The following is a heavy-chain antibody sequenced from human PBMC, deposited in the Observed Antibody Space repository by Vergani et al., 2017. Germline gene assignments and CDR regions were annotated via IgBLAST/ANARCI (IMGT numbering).Heavy chain of an antibody. V-gene: IGHV3-64D*06. J-gene: IGHJ4*02. CDR3: VKVQEQQLDPRGFFDY. D-gene: IGHD6-13*01. CDR1: GFTFSSYA. CDR2: ISSNGGST. Sequence: EVQLVESGGGLVQPGGSLRLSCSASGFTFSSYAMHWVRQAPGKGLEYVSAISSNGGSTYYADSVKGRFTISRDNSKNTLYLQMSSLRAEDTAVYYCVKVQEQQLDPRGFFDYWGQGTLVTVSS.